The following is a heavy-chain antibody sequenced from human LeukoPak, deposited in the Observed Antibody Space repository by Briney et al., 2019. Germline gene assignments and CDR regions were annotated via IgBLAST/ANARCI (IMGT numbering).Heavy chain of an antibody. V-gene: IGHV4-59*12. CDR1: GGSISSYY. Sequence: SETLSLTCTVSGGSISSYYWIWIRQPPGKGLEWIGYIYYSGSTNYNPSLKSRVTISVDTSKNQFSLRLSSVTAADTAVYYCARGPGYSGYDFAFDIWGQGTMVTVSS. D-gene: IGHD5-12*01. CDR3: ARGPGYSGYDFAFDI. J-gene: IGHJ3*02. CDR2: IYYSGST.